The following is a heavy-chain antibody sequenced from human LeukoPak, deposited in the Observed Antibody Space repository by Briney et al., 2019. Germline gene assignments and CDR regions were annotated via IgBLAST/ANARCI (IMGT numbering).Heavy chain of an antibody. V-gene: IGHV1-2*02. CDR2: INPNSGGT. D-gene: IGHD6-13*01. Sequence: GASVKVSCKASGYTFTGYYMHWVRQAPGQGLEWMGWINPNSGGTNYAQKFQGRVTMTRDTSISTAYMELSRLRSDDTAVYYCAKGYSSSWPHYYFDYWGQGTLVTVSS. CDR3: AKGYSSSWPHYYFDY. CDR1: GYTFTGYY. J-gene: IGHJ4*02.